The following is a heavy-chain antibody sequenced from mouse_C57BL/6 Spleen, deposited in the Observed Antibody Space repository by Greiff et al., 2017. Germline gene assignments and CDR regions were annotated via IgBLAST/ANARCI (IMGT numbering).Heavy chain of an antibody. Sequence: EVQVVESVAELVRPGASVKLSCTASGFNIKNTYMHWVKQRPEQGLEWIGRIDPANGNTKYAPKFQGKATITADTSSNTAYLQLSSLTSEYTAIYYCASNPNSIGAMDYWGQGTSVTVSS. CDR2: IDPANGNT. D-gene: IGHD2-14*01. V-gene: IGHV14-3*01. J-gene: IGHJ4*01. CDR3: ASNPNSIGAMDY. CDR1: GFNIKNTY.